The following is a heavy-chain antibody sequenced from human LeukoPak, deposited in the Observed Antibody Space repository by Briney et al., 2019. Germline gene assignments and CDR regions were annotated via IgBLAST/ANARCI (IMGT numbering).Heavy chain of an antibody. D-gene: IGHD2-2*01. V-gene: IGHV3-30*02. CDR1: GFTFSNYG. CDR2: IRHDGSKI. J-gene: IGHJ6*03. CDR3: AKPVIPTAYQGTYYMDV. Sequence: GGSLRLSCEASGFTFSNYGMHWVRQAPGKGLEWAAFIRHDGSKIYYADSVKGRFTISRDSSKSTLYLQTNSLRAEDTAVYYCAKPVIPTAYQGTYYMDVWGKGTTVIVSS.